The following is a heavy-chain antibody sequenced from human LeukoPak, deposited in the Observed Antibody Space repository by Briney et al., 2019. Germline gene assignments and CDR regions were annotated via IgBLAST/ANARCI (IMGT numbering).Heavy chain of an antibody. Sequence: PGGSLRLSCAASGVTFSSYWMHWVRQAPGKGLEWVSSISRSSSYIYYADSVKGRFTISRDNAKNSLYLQMNSLRAEDTAVYYCARVDSSGYYLVGACDIWGQGTMVTVSS. D-gene: IGHD3-22*01. V-gene: IGHV3-21*01. J-gene: IGHJ3*02. CDR2: ISRSSSYI. CDR3: ARVDSSGYYLVGACDI. CDR1: GVTFSSYW.